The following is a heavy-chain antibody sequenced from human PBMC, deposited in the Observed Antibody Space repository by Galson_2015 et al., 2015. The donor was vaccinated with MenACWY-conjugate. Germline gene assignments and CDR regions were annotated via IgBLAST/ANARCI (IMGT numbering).Heavy chain of an antibody. CDR3: ARHPPGGRGMDV. D-gene: IGHD1-26*01. CDR2: IDPHNSNT. J-gene: IGHJ6*02. Sequence: QSGAEVKKPGESLKISCKGSGYSFTNYWIGWVRQMPGRGLEWMGLIDPHNSNTRYSPSFQGQVTISADESISTAFLQWSSLKASDTAKYYWARHPPGGRGMDVWGRGTTVTVSS. V-gene: IGHV5-51*01. CDR1: GYSFTNYW.